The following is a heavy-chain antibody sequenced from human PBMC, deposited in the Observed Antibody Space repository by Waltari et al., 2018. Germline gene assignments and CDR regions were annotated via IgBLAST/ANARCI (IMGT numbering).Heavy chain of an antibody. CDR1: GYTFTAYS. CDR2: VNPDTGGT. J-gene: IGHJ3*02. V-gene: IGHV1-2*02. Sequence: QVQLVQSGAEVKRPGASVQVSCKTPGYTFTAYSPPWVRQAPGEGLEWMGWVNPDTGGTYCAQNFQDRVTMTRDTSTSTAYMDLNRLTSDDTAVYFCASYSSSFFPLDAFQIWGQGTMVTVSS. CDR3: ASYSSSFFPLDAFQI. D-gene: IGHD2-2*01.